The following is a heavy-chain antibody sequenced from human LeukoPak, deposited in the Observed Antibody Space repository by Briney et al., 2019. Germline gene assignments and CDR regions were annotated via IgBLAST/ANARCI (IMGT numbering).Heavy chain of an antibody. D-gene: IGHD3-9*01. Sequence: SQTLSLTCTVSGGSISSGDYYWSWIRQPPGKGLEWIGEINHSGSTNYNPSLKSRVTISVDTSKNQFSLKLSSVTAADTAVYYCARTDYDILTGYYSQGDYWGQGTLVTVSP. J-gene: IGHJ4*02. CDR1: GGSISSGDYY. V-gene: IGHV4-30-4*01. CDR2: INHSGST. CDR3: ARTDYDILTGYYSQGDY.